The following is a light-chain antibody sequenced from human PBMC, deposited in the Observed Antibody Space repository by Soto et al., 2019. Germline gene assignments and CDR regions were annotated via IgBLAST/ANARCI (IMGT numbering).Light chain of an antibody. V-gene: IGKV3-20*01. J-gene: IGKJ5*01. CDR3: QQDGSAPPLT. Sequence: TQYRGTRTGFPERWATLSCRGIQSVSSSYLAWYQQKPGQAPRLLIYGASSRATGIPDRFSGSGSGTDFTLTISRLEPEDFAVYYCQQDGSAPPLTFGQVTRLEIK. CDR1: QSVSSSY. CDR2: GAS.